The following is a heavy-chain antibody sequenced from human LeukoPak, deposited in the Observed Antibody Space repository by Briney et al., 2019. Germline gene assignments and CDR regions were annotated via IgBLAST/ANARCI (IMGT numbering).Heavy chain of an antibody. Sequence: GGSLRLSCAASGFTFSSYSMNWVRQALGKGLEWVSYISSSSSTIYYADSVKGRFTISRDNAKNSLYLQMNSLRAEDTAVYYCARGAFGGVIVRFDYWGQGTLVTVSS. CDR2: ISSSSSTI. CDR1: GFTFSSYS. V-gene: IGHV3-48*04. CDR3: ARGAFGGVIVRFDY. J-gene: IGHJ4*02. D-gene: IGHD3-16*02.